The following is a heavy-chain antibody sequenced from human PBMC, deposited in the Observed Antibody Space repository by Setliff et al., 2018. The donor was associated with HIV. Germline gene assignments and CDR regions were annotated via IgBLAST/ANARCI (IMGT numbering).Heavy chain of an antibody. CDR1: GGSITSYY. CDR3: ARQGGYNSPLMV. Sequence: SETLSLTCTVSGGSITSYYWNWIRQSPGKGLEWIGYIFDSGTTKYNPSVTSRVTISVDASKNQFFLQLISVTAADTAVFYCARQGGYNSPLMVWGQGKLVTVSS. D-gene: IGHD3-10*01. J-gene: IGHJ4*02. V-gene: IGHV4-59*08. CDR2: IFDSGTT.